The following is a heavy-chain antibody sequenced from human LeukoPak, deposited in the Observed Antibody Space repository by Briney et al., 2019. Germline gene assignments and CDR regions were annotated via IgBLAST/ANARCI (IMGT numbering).Heavy chain of an antibody. Sequence: SETLSLTCTVSGDSISSRSYYWGWIRQPPGKGLEWIGTIYYSGSTYFNPSLESRVIISIDTSENQFSLRLSSVTAADTAVYYCASRRYSSSWYKGWEFDPWGQGTLVTVSS. CDR3: ASRRYSSSWYKGWEFDP. V-gene: IGHV4-39*07. D-gene: IGHD6-13*01. CDR2: IYYSGST. J-gene: IGHJ5*02. CDR1: GDSISSRSYY.